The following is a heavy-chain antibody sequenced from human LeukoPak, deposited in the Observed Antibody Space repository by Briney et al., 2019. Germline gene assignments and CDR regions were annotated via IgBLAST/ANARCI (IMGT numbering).Heavy chain of an antibody. CDR3: ARTYCGGDCKNRYFDY. CDR2: INPSGGST. V-gene: IGHV1-46*01. CDR1: GYILSSYY. J-gene: IGHJ4*02. D-gene: IGHD2-21*02. Sequence: GASVKVSCKASGYILSSYYMHWVRQAPGQGLEWMGIINPSGGSTDYAHKFQGRVTMTRDKSTSTVYMELNSLRSEDTALYYCARTYCGGDCKNRYFDYWGQGTLVTVSS.